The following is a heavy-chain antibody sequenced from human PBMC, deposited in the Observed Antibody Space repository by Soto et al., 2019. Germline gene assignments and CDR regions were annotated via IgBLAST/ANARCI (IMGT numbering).Heavy chain of an antibody. Sequence: ASVKLSCKASGYTFSSYAMQLVRQAPGQRLEWMGWINAGNGNTKYSQKFQGRVTITRDTSASTAYMELSSLRSEDTAVYYCARVRTTYDAFDIWGQGTMVTVSS. J-gene: IGHJ3*02. CDR2: INAGNGNT. D-gene: IGHD4-17*01. CDR1: GYTFSSYA. CDR3: ARVRTTYDAFDI. V-gene: IGHV1-3*01.